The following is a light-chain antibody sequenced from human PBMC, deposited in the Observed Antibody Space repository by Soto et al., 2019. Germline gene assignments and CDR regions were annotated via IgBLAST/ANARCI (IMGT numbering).Light chain of an antibody. CDR1: QSVSSSY. CDR3: QQYGSFPHT. V-gene: IGKV3-20*01. Sequence: EIVLTQSPGTLSLSPGERATLSCRASQSVSSSYLAWYQHKPGQAPRLLIYGASSRATGIPDRFSGSGSGTDFTITISRLAAEDFAVYYWQQYGSFPHTFGQGTKLEIK. J-gene: IGKJ2*01. CDR2: GAS.